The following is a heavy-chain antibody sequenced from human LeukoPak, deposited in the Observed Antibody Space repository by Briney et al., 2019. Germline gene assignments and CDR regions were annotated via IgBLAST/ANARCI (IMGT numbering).Heavy chain of an antibody. V-gene: IGHV3-23*01. D-gene: IGHD3-10*01. CDR1: GFTFSSYA. CDR2: ISGSGGST. CDR3: AKGELLSSHFDY. J-gene: IGHJ4*02. Sequence: GGSLRLSCAASGFTFSSYAMSWVRQAPGKGLEWVSAISGSGGSTYYADSVKGRFTISRDNSKNTLYLQMSSLRAEDTAVYYCAKGELLSSHFDYWGQGTLVTVSS.